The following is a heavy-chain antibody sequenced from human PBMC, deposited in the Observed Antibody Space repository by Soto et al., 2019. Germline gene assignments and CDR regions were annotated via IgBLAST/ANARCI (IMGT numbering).Heavy chain of an antibody. CDR2: ISSGGDNT. Sequence: PGGSLRLSCAASGYHFTKYAVSWVRQTPGKGLEWVSAISSGGDNTHYADSVKGRFTITRDNSKNMLYLEMNSLTVEDTAVYYCVRRAQYFDGTGFHAFDIWGQGTRVTVSS. J-gene: IGHJ3*02. V-gene: IGHV3-23*01. D-gene: IGHD3-22*01. CDR1: GYHFTKYA. CDR3: VRRAQYFDGTGFHAFDI.